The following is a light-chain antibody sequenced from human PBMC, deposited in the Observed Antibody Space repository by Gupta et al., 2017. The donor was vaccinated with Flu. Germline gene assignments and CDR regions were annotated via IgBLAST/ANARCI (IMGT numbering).Light chain of an antibody. V-gene: IGKV1-5*03. Sequence: DLQMTQSPSTLSASVGDRVTITCRASQNINRWLAWYQQKPGKAPNLLIYMASNLESGVPSRFSGSGSGTEFTLTISSLQPDDVATYYCQQYNSYCSFGQGTKVEIK. CDR2: MAS. J-gene: IGKJ2*04. CDR3: QQYNSYCS. CDR1: QNINRW.